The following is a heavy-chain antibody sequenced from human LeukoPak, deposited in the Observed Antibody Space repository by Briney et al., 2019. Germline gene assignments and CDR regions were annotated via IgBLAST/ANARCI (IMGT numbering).Heavy chain of an antibody. CDR3: ARKGYTYGYFFDY. CDR2: IYHSGST. J-gene: IGHJ4*02. CDR1: GGSISSYY. V-gene: IGHV4-4*02. D-gene: IGHD5-18*01. Sequence: SETLSLTCTVSGGSISSYYWSWVRQPPGKGLEWIGEIYHSGSTNYNPSLKSRVTISADKSKNQFSLKLSSVTAADTAVYYCARKGYTYGYFFDYWGQGTLVTVSS.